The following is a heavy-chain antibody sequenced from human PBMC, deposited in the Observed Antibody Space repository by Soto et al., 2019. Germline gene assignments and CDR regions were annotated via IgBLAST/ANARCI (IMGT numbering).Heavy chain of an antibody. CDR1: GFSLSTRDVG. D-gene: IGHD2-2*01. J-gene: IGHJ4*02. CDR3: AHCRGGVASF. V-gene: IGHV2-5*02. CDR2: VYWDEDK. Sequence: QITLNESGPTLVKPTQTLTLTCTFSGFSLSTRDVGVGWIRQPPGEALEWLGVVYWDEDKTYSPSLKSRLTITKEPSKNQVVLRMTIMDPVDTATYYCAHCRGGVASFWGQGTLVTVSS.